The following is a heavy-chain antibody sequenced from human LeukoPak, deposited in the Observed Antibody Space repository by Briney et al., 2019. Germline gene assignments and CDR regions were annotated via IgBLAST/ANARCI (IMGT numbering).Heavy chain of an antibody. CDR1: GFTFSTYS. D-gene: IGHD6-13*01. Sequence: GGSLRLSCAASGFTFSTYSMSWVRQAPGKGLEWVSSISSSSSYIYYADSLKGRFTISRDNAKNSLYLQMNSLRAEDTAVYYCARDEGSSSWYGGFDYWGQGTLVTVSS. V-gene: IGHV3-21*01. J-gene: IGHJ4*02. CDR2: ISSSSSYI. CDR3: ARDEGSSSWYGGFDY.